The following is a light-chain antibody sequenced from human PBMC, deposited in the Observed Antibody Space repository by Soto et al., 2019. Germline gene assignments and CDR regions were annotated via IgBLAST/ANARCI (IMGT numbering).Light chain of an antibody. CDR1: SSDVGSYNY. J-gene: IGLJ1*01. CDR2: EVS. Sequence: QSVLTQPASVPGSPGQSITISCTGTSSDVGSYNYVSWYQQHPGKAPKLMIYEVSDRPSGISSRFSGSKSGNTASLTISGLQTEDEADYYCSSYTSSSTLFGTGTKLTVL. CDR3: SSYTSSSTL. V-gene: IGLV2-14*01.